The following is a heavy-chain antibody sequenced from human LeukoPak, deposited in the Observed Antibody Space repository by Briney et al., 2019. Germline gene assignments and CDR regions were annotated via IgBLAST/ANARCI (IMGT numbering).Heavy chain of an antibody. CDR1: GTSITPYS. J-gene: IGHJ3*02. CDR2: FYTSGNT. CDR3: ARHRAEMATITDDTFDM. D-gene: IGHD5-24*01. Sequence: SETLSLTSSVSGTSITPYSWSWIRQPPGRGLEWIGYFYTSGNTHQNPSLKSRVTMSIDASKNQFSLRLSSMTAADTAVYYCARHRAEMATITDDTFDMWGQGTMVTVSS. V-gene: IGHV4-4*09.